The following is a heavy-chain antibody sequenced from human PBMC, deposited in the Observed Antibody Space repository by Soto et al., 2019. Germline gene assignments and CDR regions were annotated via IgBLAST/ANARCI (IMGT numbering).Heavy chain of an antibody. J-gene: IGHJ6*02. CDR3: ARKRTFGGATYYGMDV. CDR2: IWYDGSNK. V-gene: IGHV3-33*01. CDR1: GFTFSSYG. Sequence: VQLVESGGGVVQPGRSLRLSCAASGFTFSSYGMHWVRQAPGKGLEWVAVIWYDGSNKYYADSVKGRFTISRDNSKNTLYLQMNSLRAEDTAVYYCARKRTFGGATYYGMDVWGQGTTVTVSS. D-gene: IGHD3-16*01.